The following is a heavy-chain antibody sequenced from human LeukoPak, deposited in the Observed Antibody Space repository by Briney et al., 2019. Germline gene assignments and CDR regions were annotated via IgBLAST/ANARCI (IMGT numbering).Heavy chain of an antibody. CDR3: ARHREDTAMVGFDAFDI. CDR2: IYPDDSDT. Sequence: GESLKISCKGSGYSFTSYWIGWVRQMPGKGLEWMGIIYPDDSDTRYSPSFQGQVTISADKSISTAYLQWSSLKASDTAMYYCARHREDTAMVGFDAFDIWGQGTMVTVSS. V-gene: IGHV5-51*01. D-gene: IGHD5-18*01. J-gene: IGHJ3*02. CDR1: GYSFTSYW.